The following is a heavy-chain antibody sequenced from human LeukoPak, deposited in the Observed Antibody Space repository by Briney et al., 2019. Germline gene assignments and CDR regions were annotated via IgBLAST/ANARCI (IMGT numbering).Heavy chain of an antibody. J-gene: IGHJ4*02. CDR2: ISSSGSTI. CDR1: GFTFSSYE. CDR3: ARDGYSYGSFDY. D-gene: IGHD5-18*01. Sequence: GGPLRLSCAASGFTFSSYEMNWVRQAPGEGLEWVSYISSSGSTIYYADSVKGRFTISRDNAKNSLYLQMNSLRAEDTAVYYCARDGYSYGSFDYWGQGTLVTVSS. V-gene: IGHV3-48*03.